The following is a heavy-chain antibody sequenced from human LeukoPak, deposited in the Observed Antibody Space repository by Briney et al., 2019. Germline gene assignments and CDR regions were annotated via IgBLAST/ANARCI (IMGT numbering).Heavy chain of an antibody. D-gene: IGHD6-19*01. Sequence: GGSLRLSCAASGFTFDDYAMHWVRQAPGKGLEWVSLICGDGGSTYYDHSMKGRFTISRDNSKNSLYLQMNSLRTEDTALYYCGGIAVAGTGKFDYWGQGTLVTVSS. V-gene: IGHV3-43*02. J-gene: IGHJ4*02. CDR2: ICGDGGST. CDR1: GFTFDDYA. CDR3: GGIAVAGTGKFDY.